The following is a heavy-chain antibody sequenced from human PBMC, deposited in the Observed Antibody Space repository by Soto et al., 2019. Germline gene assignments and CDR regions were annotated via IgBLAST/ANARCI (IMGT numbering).Heavy chain of an antibody. D-gene: IGHD3-10*01. Sequence: GSLRLSCAASGFTFKYYAMSWVRQAPGKGLEWVSAISGGGDNTYYADPVKGRFTVSRDNSKNTLYLQMNSLRAEDTAVYYCAKYGSGRPNFDYWGQGTQVTVSS. CDR2: ISGGGDNT. CDR3: AKYGSGRPNFDY. V-gene: IGHV3-23*01. CDR1: GFTFKYYA. J-gene: IGHJ4*02.